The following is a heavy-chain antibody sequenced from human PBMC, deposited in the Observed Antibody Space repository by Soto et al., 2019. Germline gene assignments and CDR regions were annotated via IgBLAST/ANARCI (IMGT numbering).Heavy chain of an antibody. CDR3: ARAYCTNTSCSNHYFGLDV. V-gene: IGHV3-33*01. CDR2: IWYDGSNK. J-gene: IGHJ6*02. D-gene: IGHD2-2*01. CDR1: GFTFRTYG. Sequence: HPGGSLRLSCAASGFTFRTYGMHWVRQAPGKGLEWVALIWYDGSNKYYADSVKGRFTISRDNSMNTLYLQMNSLRAEDTAVYYCARAYCTNTSCSNHYFGLDVWGQGTTVTVS.